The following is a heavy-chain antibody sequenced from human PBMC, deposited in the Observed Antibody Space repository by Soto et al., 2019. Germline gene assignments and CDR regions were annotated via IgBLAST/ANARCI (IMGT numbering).Heavy chain of an antibody. CDR1: GYTFTSYA. D-gene: IGHD5-18*01. Sequence: QVQLVQSGAEEKKPGASVKVSCKASGYTFTSYAMYWVRQAPGQRLEWMGWINAGNDNTRYSQKFQGRVTITRDKSATTAYMELSSLRSEDTAVYYCARDGSRRGYSHGLDYWGQGTLVTVSS. CDR2: INAGNDNT. J-gene: IGHJ4*02. V-gene: IGHV1-3*05. CDR3: ARDGSRRGYSHGLDY.